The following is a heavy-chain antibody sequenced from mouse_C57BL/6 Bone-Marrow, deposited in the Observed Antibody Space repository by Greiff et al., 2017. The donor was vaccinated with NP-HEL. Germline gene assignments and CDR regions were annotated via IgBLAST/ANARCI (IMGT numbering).Heavy chain of an antibody. J-gene: IGHJ4*01. V-gene: IGHV2-2*01. CDR1: GFSLTSYC. CDR2: IWSGGST. Sequence: QVQLKESGPGLVQPSQSLSITCTVSGFSLTSYCVHWVRQSPGKGLEWLGVIWSGGSTDYNAAFISRLSISKDNSKSQVFFKMNSLQADDTAIYYCANLWPSLAMDYWGQGTSVTVSS. CDR3: ANLWPSLAMDY. D-gene: IGHD1-1*02.